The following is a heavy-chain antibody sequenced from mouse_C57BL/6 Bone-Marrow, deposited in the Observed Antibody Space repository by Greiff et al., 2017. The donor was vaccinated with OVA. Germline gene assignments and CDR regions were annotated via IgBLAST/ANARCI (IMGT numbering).Heavy chain of an antibody. CDR2: IHPNSGST. D-gene: IGHD2-5*01. CDR1: GYTFTSYW. V-gene: IGHV1-64*01. CDR3: ARGGFYYSNYVGWYFDV. J-gene: IGHJ1*03. Sequence: QVQLQQPGAELVKPGASVKLSCKTSGYTFTSYWMHWVKQRPGQGLEWIGMIHPNSGSTNYNEKFKSKATLTVDKSSSTAYMQLSSLTSGDSAVYYCARGGFYYSNYVGWYFDVWGTGTTVTVSS.